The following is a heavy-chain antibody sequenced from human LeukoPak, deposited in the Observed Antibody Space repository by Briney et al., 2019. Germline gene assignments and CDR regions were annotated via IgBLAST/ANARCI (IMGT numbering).Heavy chain of an antibody. CDR3: ARGRGPWGTTPDYFDY. V-gene: IGHV3-30-3*01. J-gene: IGHJ4*02. D-gene: IGHD3-16*01. CDR2: ISYDGSNK. Sequence: PGRSLRLSCAASGFTFSSYAMHWVRQAPGKGLEWVAVISYDGSNKYFADSVKGRFTISRDNSKNTLYLQMNSLRAEDTAVYYCARGRGPWGTTPDYFDYWGQGTLVTVSS. CDR1: GFTFSSYA.